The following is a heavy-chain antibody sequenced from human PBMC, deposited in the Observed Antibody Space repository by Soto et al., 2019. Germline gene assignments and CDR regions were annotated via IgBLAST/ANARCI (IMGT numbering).Heavy chain of an antibody. Sequence: SETLSLTCAVYGGSFSCYYWSWIRQPPGKGLEWIGEINHSGSTNYNPSLKSRVTISVDTSKNQFSLKLSSVTAADTAVYYCARADLVRVRGFPYYYDSSGRRAFDIWGQGTMVTVSS. J-gene: IGHJ3*02. CDR3: ARADLVRVRGFPYYYDSSGRRAFDI. V-gene: IGHV4-34*01. CDR1: GGSFSCYY. D-gene: IGHD3-22*01. CDR2: INHSGST.